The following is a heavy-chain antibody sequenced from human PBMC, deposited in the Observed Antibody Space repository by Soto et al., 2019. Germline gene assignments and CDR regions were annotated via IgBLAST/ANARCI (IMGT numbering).Heavy chain of an antibody. CDR3: ARDMYTKYVNYFGL. CDR1: GFSFKDYY. J-gene: IGHJ5*02. D-gene: IGHD2-2*02. V-gene: IGHV3-11*01. Sequence: GGSLRLSCAASGFSFKDYYMTWMRQTPEKGLGWISTITRSGGNAYYAASVKGRVTISRDNAHNSLYLQMSVLRAEATALYYCARDMYTKYVNYFGLWGQGTLVTVSS. CDR2: ITRSGGNA.